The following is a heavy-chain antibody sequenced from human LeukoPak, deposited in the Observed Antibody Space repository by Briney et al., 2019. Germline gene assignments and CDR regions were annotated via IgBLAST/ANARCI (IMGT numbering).Heavy chain of an antibody. CDR2: ISWNSGSI. CDR1: GFTFDDYA. V-gene: IGHV3-9*01. D-gene: IGHD3-9*01. CDR3: AKAEGLDILTGYDY. J-gene: IGHJ4*02. Sequence: PGRSLRLSCAASGFTFDDYAMHWVRQAPGKGLEWVSGISWNSGSIGHADSVKGRFTISRDNAKNSLYLQMNSLRAEDTALYYCAKAEGLDILTGYDYWGQGTLVTVSS.